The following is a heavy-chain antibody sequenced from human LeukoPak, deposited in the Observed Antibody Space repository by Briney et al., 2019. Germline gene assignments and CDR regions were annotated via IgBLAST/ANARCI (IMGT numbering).Heavy chain of an antibody. CDR2: ISGSGGST. Sequence: GGSLRLSCAASGFTFSSYWMSWVRQAPGKGLEWVSGISGSGGSTYYADSVKGRFTISRDNSKNTLYLQMNSLRAEDTAVYYRATTKEGLIDYWGQGTLVTVSS. CDR1: GFTFSSYW. CDR3: ATTKEGLIDY. V-gene: IGHV3-23*01. D-gene: IGHD2-8*01. J-gene: IGHJ4*02.